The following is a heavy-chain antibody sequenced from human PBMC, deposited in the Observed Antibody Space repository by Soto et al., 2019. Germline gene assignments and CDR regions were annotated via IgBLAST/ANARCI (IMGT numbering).Heavy chain of an antibody. D-gene: IGHD3-3*01. J-gene: IGHJ6*02. V-gene: IGHV3-21*01. CDR1: GFTFSSYS. CDR3: AREYYDFWSGYSRGYGMDV. Sequence: PGGSLRLSCAASGFTFSSYSMNWVRQAPGKGLEWVSSISSSRSYIYYADSVKGRFTISRDNAKNSLYLQMNSLRAEDTAVYYCAREYYDFWSGYSRGYGMDVWGQGTTVTVSS. CDR2: ISSSRSYI.